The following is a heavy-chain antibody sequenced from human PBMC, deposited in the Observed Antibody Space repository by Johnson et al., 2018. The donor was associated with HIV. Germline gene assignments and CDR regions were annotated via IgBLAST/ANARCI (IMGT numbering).Heavy chain of an antibody. CDR2: ISGSDGAI. Sequence: VQLVESGGGLVKPGWSLRLSCAASGFTFSNAWMSWVRQAPGKGLEWVSYISGSDGAIWYADSVKGRFTVSRDNAKNSFYLQMNSLRAEDTAVYYCARGTLAAFDIWGQGTMVTVSS. V-gene: IGHV3-11*01. J-gene: IGHJ3*02. CDR1: GFTFSNAW. D-gene: IGHD2-2*01. CDR3: ARGTLAAFDI.